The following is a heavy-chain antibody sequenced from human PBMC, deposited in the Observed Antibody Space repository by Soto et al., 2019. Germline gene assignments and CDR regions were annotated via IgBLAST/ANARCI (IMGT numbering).Heavy chain of an antibody. CDR3: ARHADYYDSSGYYHPHYGMDV. J-gene: IGHJ6*02. D-gene: IGHD3-22*01. CDR1: GGTFSSYA. CDR2: IIPIFGTA. Sequence: SVKVSCKASGGTFSSYAISWVRQAPGQGLEWMGGIIPIFGTANYAQKFQGRVTITADESTSTAYMELSSLRSEDTAVYYCARHADYYDSSGYYHPHYGMDVWGQGTTVTVSS. V-gene: IGHV1-69*13.